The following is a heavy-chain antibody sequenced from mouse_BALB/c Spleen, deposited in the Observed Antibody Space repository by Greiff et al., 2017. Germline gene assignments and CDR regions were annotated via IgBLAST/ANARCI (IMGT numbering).Heavy chain of an antibody. CDR3: ATHYYGSFVY. CDR1: GYAFTNYL. Sequence: QVQLQQSGAELVRPGTSVSVSCKASGYAFTNYLVEWVKQRPGQGLEWIGVINPGSGDTNYNEKFTGKATLTADKSSSTAYMQLSSLTSEYSAVYCCATHYYGSFVYWGEGTLVTVSA. J-gene: IGHJ3*01. D-gene: IGHD1-2*01. V-gene: IGHV1-54*01. CDR2: INPGSGDT.